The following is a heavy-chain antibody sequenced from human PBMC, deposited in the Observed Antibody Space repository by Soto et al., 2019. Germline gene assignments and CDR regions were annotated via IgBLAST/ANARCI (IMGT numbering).Heavy chain of an antibody. CDR2: TFSSDAK. J-gene: IGHJ6*02. Sequence: SGPTLVNPTETLTLTCTFSGFSLNNSRVGVTWIRQSPGKALEWLAQTFSSDAKSYSSRVTISSATSKRQMVLTMANVDPVDTGTYYCAPVHSCNDVLLHYYYGMDVWGQGTTLTVSS. V-gene: IGHV2-26*01. CDR3: APVHSCNDVLLHYYYGMDV. CDR1: GFSLNNSRVG. D-gene: IGHD1-1*01.